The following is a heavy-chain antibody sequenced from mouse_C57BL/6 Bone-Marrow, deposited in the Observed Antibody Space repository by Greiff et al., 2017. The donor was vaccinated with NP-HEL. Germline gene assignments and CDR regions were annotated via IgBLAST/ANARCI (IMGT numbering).Heavy chain of an antibody. J-gene: IGHJ2*01. CDR2: ISSGSSTI. V-gene: IGHV5-17*01. CDR3: ARGGMVTTPYGFDY. D-gene: IGHD2-2*01. CDR1: GFTFSDYG. Sequence: EVQLVESGGGLVKPGGSLKLSCAASGFTFSDYGMHWVRQAPEKGLEWVAYISSGSSTIYYADTVKGRFTISRDNAKNTLFLQMTSLRAEDTAIYYGARGGMVTTPYGFDYWGQGTTLTVSS.